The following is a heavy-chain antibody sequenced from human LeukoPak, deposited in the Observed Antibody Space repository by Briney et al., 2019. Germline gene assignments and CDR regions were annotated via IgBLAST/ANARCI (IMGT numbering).Heavy chain of an antibody. CDR3: AKDLSYTSGSSDY. J-gene: IGHJ4*02. D-gene: IGHD6-19*01. CDR1: GFTFSSYA. V-gene: IGHV3-23*01. CDR2: ITSDGDNT. Sequence: GGSLRLSCAASGFTFSSYAMSWVRQARGKGLEWVSTITSDGDNTYSADSAKGRITFSRDNSKKTLSLQLRSLRAEDTAVYYCAKDLSYTSGSSDYWGQGTLVTVSS.